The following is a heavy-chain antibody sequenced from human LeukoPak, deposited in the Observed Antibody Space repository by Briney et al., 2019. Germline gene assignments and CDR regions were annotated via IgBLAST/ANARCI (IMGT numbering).Heavy chain of an antibody. V-gene: IGHV1-24*01. D-gene: IGHD3-10*01. Sequence: ASVKVSCKVSGYTLTELSMHWVRQAPGKGLEWMGGFDPEDGETIYAQKFQGRVTMTEDTSTDTAYMELSSLRSEDTAVYYCATVIWSIRGVPRGYFDYWGQGTLVTVSS. CDR1: GYTLTELS. CDR2: FDPEDGET. J-gene: IGHJ4*02. CDR3: ATVIWSIRGVPRGYFDY.